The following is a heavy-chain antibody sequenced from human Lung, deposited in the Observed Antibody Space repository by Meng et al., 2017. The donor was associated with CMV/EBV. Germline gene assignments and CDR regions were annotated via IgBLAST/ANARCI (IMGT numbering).Heavy chain of an antibody. CDR2: IRHDGSNK. J-gene: IGHJ4*02. Sequence: GGSXRLXCEASGFTFDTYGMHWVRQAPGKRLEWVAFIRHDGSNKFYGDSVKGRFTISRDNSKNTLYLQMNSLRAEETAMYYCAKDQLLFGGPNAYFDDWGQGTXVTVSS. V-gene: IGHV3-30*02. CDR3: AKDQLLFGGPNAYFDD. CDR1: GFTFDTYG. D-gene: IGHD3-16*01.